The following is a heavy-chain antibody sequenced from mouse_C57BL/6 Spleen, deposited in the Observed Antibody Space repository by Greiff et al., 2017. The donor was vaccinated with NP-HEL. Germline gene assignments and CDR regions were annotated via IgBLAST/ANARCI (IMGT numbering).Heavy chain of an antibody. CDR3: TRWDTTVVAPDY. V-gene: IGHV1-5*01. D-gene: IGHD1-1*01. CDR2: IYPGNSDT. J-gene: IGHJ2*01. Sequence: EVQLQQSGTVLARPGASVKMSCKTSGYTFTSYWMHWVKQRPGQGLEWIGAIYPGNSDTSYNQKFKGKAKLTAVTSASTAYMELSSLTNEDSAVYYCTRWDTTVVAPDYWGQGTTLTVSS. CDR1: GYTFTSYW.